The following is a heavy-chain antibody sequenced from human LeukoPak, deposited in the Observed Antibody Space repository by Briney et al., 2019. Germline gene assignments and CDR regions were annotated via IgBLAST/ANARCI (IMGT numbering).Heavy chain of an antibody. CDR1: GGSISSGSYY. Sequence: PSETLSLTCTVSGGSISSGSYYWGWIRQPPGKGLEWIGSIYYSGSSYYNPSLKSRVTISVDTSKNQFSLKLSSVTAADTAVYYCARVDDLDAFDIWGQGTLVTVSS. V-gene: IGHV4-39*01. J-gene: IGHJ3*02. CDR3: ARVDDLDAFDI. CDR2: IYYSGSS. D-gene: IGHD5-12*01.